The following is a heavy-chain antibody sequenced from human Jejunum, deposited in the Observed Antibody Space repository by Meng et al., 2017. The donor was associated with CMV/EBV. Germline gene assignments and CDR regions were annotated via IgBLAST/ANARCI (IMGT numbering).Heavy chain of an antibody. D-gene: IGHD2-2*01. J-gene: IGHJ6*02. Sequence: FSAYYMTWIRQAPGKGLQWISYISSSGYTIFYEDSVKGRFTISRDNSKNSLYLQMNSLRAEDTAVYFCASLVVVPADYYDYSMDVWGQGTTVTVSS. V-gene: IGHV3-11*01. CDR2: ISSSGYTI. CDR1: FSAYY. CDR3: ASLVVVPADYYDYSMDV.